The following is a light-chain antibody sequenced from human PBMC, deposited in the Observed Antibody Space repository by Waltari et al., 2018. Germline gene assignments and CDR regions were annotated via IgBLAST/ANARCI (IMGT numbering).Light chain of an antibody. CDR1: QSTVCW. V-gene: IGKV1-5*03. J-gene: IGKJ1*01. CDR3: QQYNGPAT. CDR2: KAS. Sequence: DIQMTQSPSTLSASVGDRVTITCRASQSTVCWLAWYQQKAGKAPKLLLYKASTLESGVPSRFSGSGSGTEFTLTISSLDPDDFATYYCQQYNGPATFGQGTKVEMK.